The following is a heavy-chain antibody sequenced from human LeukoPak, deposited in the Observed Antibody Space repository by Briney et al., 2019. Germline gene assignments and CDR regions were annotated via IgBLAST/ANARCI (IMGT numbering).Heavy chain of an antibody. D-gene: IGHD4-17*01. V-gene: IGHV4-34*01. CDR1: GGSFSGYY. CDR2: INHSGST. J-gene: IGHJ4*02. Sequence: PSETLSLTCAVYGGSFSGYYWSWIRQPPGKGLEWMGEINHSGSTNYNPSLKSRLTISVETSKNQFSLKLSSVTAADTAVYYCARAMTTVTTRWGQADYWGQGTLVTVSS. CDR3: ARAMTTVTTRWGQADY.